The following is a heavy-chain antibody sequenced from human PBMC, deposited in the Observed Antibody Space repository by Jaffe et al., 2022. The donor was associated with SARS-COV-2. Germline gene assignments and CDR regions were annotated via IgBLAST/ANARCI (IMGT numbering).Heavy chain of an antibody. J-gene: IGHJ4*02. D-gene: IGHD6-13*01. CDR1: GFTFSSYE. V-gene: IGHV3-48*03. CDR2: ISSSGSTI. Sequence: EVQLVESGGGLVQPGGSLRLSCAASGFTFSSYEMNWVRQAPGKGLEWVSYISSSGSTIYYADSVKGRFTISRDNAKNSLYLQMNSLRAEDTAVYYCARHRRKYSSSWYYFDYWGQGTLVTVSS. CDR3: ARHRRKYSSSWYYFDY.